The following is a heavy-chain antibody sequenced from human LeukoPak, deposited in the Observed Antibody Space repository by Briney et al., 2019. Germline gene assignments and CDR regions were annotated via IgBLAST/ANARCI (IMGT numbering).Heavy chain of an antibody. D-gene: IGHD3-22*01. CDR3: ARSGVGYFYDNSGYYPLDY. CDR2: ISAYTGNT. J-gene: IGHJ4*02. Sequence: EASVKVSCKASGYTFTNYGISWVRQAPGQGLEWMGWISAYTGNTNYAQNFQGRVTITTDTSTSTAYMELRSLRSDDTAVYYCARSGVGYFYDNSGYYPLDYWGQGTLVTVSS. V-gene: IGHV1-18*01. CDR1: GYTFTNYG.